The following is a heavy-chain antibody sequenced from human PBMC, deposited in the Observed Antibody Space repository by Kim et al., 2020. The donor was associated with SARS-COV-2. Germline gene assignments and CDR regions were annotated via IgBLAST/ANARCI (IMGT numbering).Heavy chain of an antibody. V-gene: IGHV3-23*01. J-gene: IGHJ4*02. CDR2: ISGSGAET. CDR1: GFTFSTYG. D-gene: IGHD3-10*01. CDR3: AKGGVRGVIIADLDY. Sequence: GGSLRLSCAVSGFTFSTYGMTWVRQAPGKGLEWVSSISGSGAETSYGDSVKGRFTISRDNSRNTVYLHVNSLRAEDTAVYYCAKGGVRGVIIADLDYWGQGTLVTVSP.